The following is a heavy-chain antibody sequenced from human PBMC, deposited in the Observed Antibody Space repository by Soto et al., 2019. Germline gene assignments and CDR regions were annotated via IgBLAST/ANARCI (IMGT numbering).Heavy chain of an antibody. CDR3: VKDRGPIAAAGPFDY. J-gene: IGHJ4*02. V-gene: IGHV3-64D*06. Sequence: GGSLRLSCSASGFTSSSYAMHWVRQAPGKGLEYVSAISSNGGSTYYAGSVRGRFTISRDNSKNTLYLQMSSLRAEDTAVYYCVKDRGPIAAAGPFDYWGQGTLVTVSS. D-gene: IGHD6-13*01. CDR2: ISSNGGST. CDR1: GFTSSSYA.